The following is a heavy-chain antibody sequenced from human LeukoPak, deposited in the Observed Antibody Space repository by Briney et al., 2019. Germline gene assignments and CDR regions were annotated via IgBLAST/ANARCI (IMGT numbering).Heavy chain of an antibody. D-gene: IGHD1-26*01. CDR2: IYYSGST. Sequence: SETLSLSCTVCGGSISSGGYYWSWIRQHPGKGLEWIGYIYYSGSTYYNPSLKSRVTISVDTSKNQFSLKLSSVTAADTAVYYCARRPYSGSPNWFDPWGQGTLVTVSS. V-gene: IGHV4-31*03. J-gene: IGHJ5*02. CDR3: ARRPYSGSPNWFDP. CDR1: GGSISSGGYY.